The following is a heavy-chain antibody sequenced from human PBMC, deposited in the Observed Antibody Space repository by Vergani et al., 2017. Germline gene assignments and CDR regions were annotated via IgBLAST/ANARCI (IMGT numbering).Heavy chain of an antibody. D-gene: IGHD3-9*01. CDR2: INPSGST. J-gene: IGHJ5*02. Sequence: QVQLQQWGAGLLKPSETLSLTCAVYGGSFSGYYWSWIRQPPGKGLEWIGEINPSGSTNYNPSLKSRVTISVDTSKNQFALKLSSVTAADTAVYYCARRRGVRYFEPIGWFDPWGQGTLVTVSS. CDR1: GGSFSGYY. V-gene: IGHV4-34*01. CDR3: ARRRGVRYFEPIGWFDP.